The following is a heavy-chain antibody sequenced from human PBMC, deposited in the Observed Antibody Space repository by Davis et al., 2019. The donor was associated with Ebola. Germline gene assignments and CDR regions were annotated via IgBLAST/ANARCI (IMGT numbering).Heavy chain of an antibody. Sequence: GESLKISCAASGFMFSESALHWVRQAPGKGLEWVGRARSRSYSFATGYGESVKGRFTISRDDSKNTAYLQMNSLKAEDTAVYYCTTLGSIILGGLDVWGQGTTVIVSS. CDR1: GFMFSESA. J-gene: IGHJ6*02. CDR3: TTLGSIILGGLDV. D-gene: IGHD3/OR15-3a*01. V-gene: IGHV3-73*01. CDR2: ARSRSYSFAT.